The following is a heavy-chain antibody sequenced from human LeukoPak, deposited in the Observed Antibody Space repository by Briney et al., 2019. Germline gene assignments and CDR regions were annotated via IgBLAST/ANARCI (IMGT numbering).Heavy chain of an antibody. CDR2: IYYSGST. V-gene: IGHV4-39*01. CDR1: GGSISSSSYY. J-gene: IGHJ4*02. Sequence: PSETLSLTCTVSGGSISSSSYYWGWIRQPPGKGLEWIGSIYYSGSTYYNPSLKSRVTISVDTSKNQFSLKLSSVTAADAAVYHCARHPPVDTAMVDYFDYWGQGTLVTVSS. D-gene: IGHD5-18*01. CDR3: ARHPPVDTAMVDYFDY.